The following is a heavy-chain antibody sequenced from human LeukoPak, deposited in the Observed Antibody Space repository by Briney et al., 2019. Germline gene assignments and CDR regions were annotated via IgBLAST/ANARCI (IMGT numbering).Heavy chain of an antibody. CDR3: AKDVCTSPRCLLYFDS. V-gene: IGHV3-23*01. CDR2: YSGFNT. CDR1: GFTFSSYS. Sequence: GGSVSLFCAASGFTFSSYSVNGVRGARGRGPVGVSGYSGFNTYYADSVKGPFNIFRENSKNVLYLQMDRLRAEDTAVYSCAKDVCTSPRCLLYFDSWGQGTLVTVSS. D-gene: IGHD2-8*01. J-gene: IGHJ4*02.